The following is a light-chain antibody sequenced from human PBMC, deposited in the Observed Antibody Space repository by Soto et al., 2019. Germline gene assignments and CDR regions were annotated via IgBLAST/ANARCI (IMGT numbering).Light chain of an antibody. J-gene: IGKJ2*01. V-gene: IGKV1-5*01. CDR2: DAS. Sequence: DIQMTQSPSTLSASVGDRVTITCRASQSISSWLAWYQQKPGKAPKLLIYDASSLESGVPSRFRGSGSWAELTVAISSLQPDDFATYYCQQYNSYLYTFGQGAKVDI. CDR3: QQYNSYLYT. CDR1: QSISSW.